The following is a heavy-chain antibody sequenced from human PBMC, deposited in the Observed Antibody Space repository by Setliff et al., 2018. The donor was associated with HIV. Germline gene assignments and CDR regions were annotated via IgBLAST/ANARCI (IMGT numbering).Heavy chain of an antibody. CDR1: GDSISSDF. D-gene: IGHD5-18*01. V-gene: IGHV4-59*01. CDR2: SHYNGNT. J-gene: IGHJ6*02. CDR3: AREKRQIWSTDYYYHYGLDV. Sequence: SETLSLTCSVSGDSISSDFYIWIRQPPGKGLEWMGSSHYNGNTNITPSLKSRVTMSLDTPRNEFYLTLTSVTAADTAVYYCAREKRQIWSTDYYYHYGLDVGGQGITVTSP.